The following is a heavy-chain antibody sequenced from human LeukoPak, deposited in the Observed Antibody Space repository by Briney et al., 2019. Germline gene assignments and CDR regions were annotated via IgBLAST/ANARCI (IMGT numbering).Heavy chain of an antibody. Sequence: SETLSLTCTVSGGSISSYYWSWIRQPPGKGLEWIGYIYYSGSTNYNPSLKSRVTISVDTSKNQFSLKLSSVTAADTAVYYCARDGASENWNAYDAFDIWGQGTMVTVSS. J-gene: IGHJ3*02. D-gene: IGHD1-1*01. V-gene: IGHV4-59*12. CDR1: GGSISSYY. CDR3: ARDGASENWNAYDAFDI. CDR2: IYYSGST.